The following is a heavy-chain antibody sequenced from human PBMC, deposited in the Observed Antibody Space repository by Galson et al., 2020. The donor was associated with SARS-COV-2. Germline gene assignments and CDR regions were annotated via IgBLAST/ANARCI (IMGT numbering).Heavy chain of an antibody. J-gene: IGHJ2*01. V-gene: IGHV3-21*01. CDR2: ISSSSSYI. CDR1: GFTFSTYS. Sequence: TGGSLRLSCAASGFTFSTYSMNWVRQAPGKGLEWVSSISSSSSYIYYADSVKGRFTISRDDAKNSLYLQMNSLRAEDTAVYYCARVTTASDWYFDLWGRGTLVTVSS. CDR3: ARVTTASDWYFDL. D-gene: IGHD1-1*01.